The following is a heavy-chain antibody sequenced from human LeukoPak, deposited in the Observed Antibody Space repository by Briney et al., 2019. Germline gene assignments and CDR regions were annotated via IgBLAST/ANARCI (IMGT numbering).Heavy chain of an antibody. CDR2: IYYSGTT. CDR1: GGSISSYY. J-gene: IGHJ4*02. D-gene: IGHD6-13*01. V-gene: IGHV4-59*01. CDR3: ARGVYIAAAQYGY. Sequence: PSETLSLTCTVSGGSISSYYWSWIRQPPGKGLEWIGYIYYSGTTNYNPSLKSRVTISVDTSKDQFSLKLSSVTAADTAVYYCARGVYIAAAQYGYWGQGTLVTVSS.